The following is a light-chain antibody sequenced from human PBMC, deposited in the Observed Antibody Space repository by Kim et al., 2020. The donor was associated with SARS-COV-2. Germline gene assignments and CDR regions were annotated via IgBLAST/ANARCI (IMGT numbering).Light chain of an antibody. CDR2: GAS. V-gene: IGKV3-15*01. Sequence: ETVMTQSPATLSVSPGESATLSCRASQSVGSNLAWYQQKPGQAPRLLMYGASTRATGISGRFSGSGSGTEFTLTISSLQSEDFAVYYCQQYSHWPRTFGQGTKVDIK. CDR1: QSVGSN. CDR3: QQYSHWPRT. J-gene: IGKJ1*01.